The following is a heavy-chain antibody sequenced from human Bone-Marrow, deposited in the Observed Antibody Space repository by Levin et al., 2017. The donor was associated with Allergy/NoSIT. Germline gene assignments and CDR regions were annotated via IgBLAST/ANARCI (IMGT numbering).Heavy chain of an antibody. D-gene: IGHD2-2*02. J-gene: IGHJ4*02. Sequence: SETLSLNCAVSGYSISIVSYWGWIRQPPGKGLEWIGSIYPSGKTTYNPSLQSRVTMSVDTSKNHFSLKLSSVTAADTAVYYCAIGQLLYDFWGQGTLVTVSS. CDR3: AIGQLLYDF. CDR1: GYSISIVSY. CDR2: IYPSGKT. V-gene: IGHV4-38-2*01.